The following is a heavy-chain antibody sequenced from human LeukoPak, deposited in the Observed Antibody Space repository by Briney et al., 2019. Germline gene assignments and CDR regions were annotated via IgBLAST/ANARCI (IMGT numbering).Heavy chain of an antibody. Sequence: SQTLSLSCALSGDSVSSNSAAWNWIRQSPSRGLEWMGRTYYRSKWYNDYAVSVKSRITLNPDTSKNQFSLQLNSVTPEDTAVYYCAREPYSSSWKTFDPWGQGTLVTVSS. J-gene: IGHJ5*02. CDR1: GDSVSSNSAA. D-gene: IGHD6-13*01. CDR3: AREPYSSSWKTFDP. V-gene: IGHV6-1*01. CDR2: TYYRSKWYN.